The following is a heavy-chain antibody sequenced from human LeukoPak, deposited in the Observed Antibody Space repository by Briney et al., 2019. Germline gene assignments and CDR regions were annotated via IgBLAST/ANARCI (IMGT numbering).Heavy chain of an antibody. Sequence: PGGSMRLSSAASGFTFSSYAMHWVRQAPGRRPEWVAVMSYDGTNIFYSDSVKGRFTISRDNSKNTLFLQMNSLRVEDTAVYYCARDLSVDGSYPYYFDYWGQGTLVTVSS. CDR1: GFTFSSYA. D-gene: IGHD1-26*01. CDR2: MSYDGTNI. J-gene: IGHJ4*02. CDR3: ARDLSVDGSYPYYFDY. V-gene: IGHV3-30-3*01.